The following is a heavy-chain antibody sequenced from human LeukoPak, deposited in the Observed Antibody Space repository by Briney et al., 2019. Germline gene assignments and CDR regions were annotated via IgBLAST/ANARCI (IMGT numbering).Heavy chain of an antibody. CDR3: ARVVEIAVAGPGY. V-gene: IGHV3-7*01. Sequence: HPGGSLRLSCAASGFTFSSFWMSWVRQAPGKGLEWVANIKQDGSEKNYVDSVKGRFTISRDNAKNSLYLQMNSLRAEETAVYDCARVVEIAVAGPGYWGQGTLVTVSS. CDR2: IKQDGSEK. D-gene: IGHD6-19*01. J-gene: IGHJ4*02. CDR1: GFTFSSFW.